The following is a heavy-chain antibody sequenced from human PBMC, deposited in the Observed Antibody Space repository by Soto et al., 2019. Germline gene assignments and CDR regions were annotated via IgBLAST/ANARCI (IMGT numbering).Heavy chain of an antibody. V-gene: IGHV4-30-4*01. J-gene: IGHJ4*02. CDR2: IYYSGST. Sequence: PSETLSLTCTVSGGSISSGDYYWSWIRQPPGKGLEWIGYIYYSGSTYYNPSLKSRVTISVDTSKNQFSLKLSSVTAADTAVYYCARESTSSSPGQRFDYWGQGTLVTVS. CDR1: GGSISSGDYY. D-gene: IGHD6-6*01. CDR3: ARESTSSSPGQRFDY.